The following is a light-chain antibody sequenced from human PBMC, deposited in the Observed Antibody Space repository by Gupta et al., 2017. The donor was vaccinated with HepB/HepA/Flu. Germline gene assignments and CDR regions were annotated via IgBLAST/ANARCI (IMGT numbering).Light chain of an antibody. CDR1: QGISDF. J-gene: IGKJ5*01. CDR2: GAS. V-gene: IGKV1-9*01. Sequence: DIQLTQSSFFLSASVGDRVTITCRASQGISDFLAWYQQKPGKTPKVLIFGASTLHSGVPSRFSGSVSGTEFTLTISSLQPEDFATYYCQQLKSYPFTFGQGTRLDIE. CDR3: QQLKSYPFT.